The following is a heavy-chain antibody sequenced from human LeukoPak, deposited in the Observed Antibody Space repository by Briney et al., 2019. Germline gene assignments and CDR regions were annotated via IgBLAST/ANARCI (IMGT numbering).Heavy chain of an antibody. Sequence: PGGSLRLSGAASGLTFVDYAMHWVRQAPGKGLEWASGISWNSGSIGYADSVKGRFTISRDNAKNSLYLQMNSLRAEDTALYYCAKDIEPLWFGELFNWGQGTLVTVSS. CDR2: ISWNSGSI. D-gene: IGHD3-10*01. V-gene: IGHV3-9*01. J-gene: IGHJ4*02. CDR1: GLTFVDYA. CDR3: AKDIEPLWFGELFN.